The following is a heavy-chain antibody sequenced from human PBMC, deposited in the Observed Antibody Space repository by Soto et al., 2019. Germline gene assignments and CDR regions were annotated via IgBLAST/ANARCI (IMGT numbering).Heavy chain of an antibody. Sequence: SETLSLTCTVSGGSVSSGSYYWSWIRQPPGKGLEWIGYIYYSGSTNYNPSLKSRVTISVDTSKNQFSLKLSSVTAADTAVDWCARGGPADLTGHWFDPWGQGTLVTVSS. CDR3: ARGGPADLTGHWFDP. D-gene: IGHD7-27*01. V-gene: IGHV4-61*01. CDR2: IYYSGST. CDR1: GGSVSSGSYY. J-gene: IGHJ5*02.